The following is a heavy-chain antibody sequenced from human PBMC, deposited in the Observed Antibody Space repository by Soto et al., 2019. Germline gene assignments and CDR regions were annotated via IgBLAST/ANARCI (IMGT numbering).Heavy chain of an antibody. D-gene: IGHD6-19*01. Sequence: ASVKVSCKASGYAFATYAIHWVRGAPGQSPEWMGWSSADNGDTNYSQKVQGRVTMTTDTSTSTAYMELRSLRADDPAVYYCARAGIAVAGNFDYWGQGTLVTVSS. J-gene: IGHJ4*02. CDR2: SSADNGDT. CDR1: GYAFATYA. V-gene: IGHV1-18*01. CDR3: ARAGIAVAGNFDY.